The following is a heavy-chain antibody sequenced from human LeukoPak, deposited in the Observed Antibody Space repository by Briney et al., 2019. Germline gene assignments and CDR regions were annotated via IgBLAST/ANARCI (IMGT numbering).Heavy chain of an antibody. CDR1: GFTFDDYG. D-gene: IGHD3-22*01. V-gene: IGHV3-20*04. J-gene: IGHJ3*02. CDR3: ARGGRLTMIWNGAFDI. CDR2: INWNGGST. Sequence: GGSLRLSCAASGFTFDDYGMSWVRQAPGKGLAWVSGINWNGGSTGYADSVKGRFTISRDNAKNSLYLQMNSLRAEDTALYYCARGGRLTMIWNGAFDIWGQGTMVTVSS.